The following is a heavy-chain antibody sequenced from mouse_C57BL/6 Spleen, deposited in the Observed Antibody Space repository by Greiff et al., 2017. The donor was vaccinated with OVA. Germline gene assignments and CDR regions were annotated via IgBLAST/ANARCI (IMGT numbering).Heavy chain of an antibody. V-gene: IGHV5-6*01. CDR1: GFTFSSYG. CDR2: ISSGGSYT. J-gene: IGHJ2*01. Sequence: EVNLVESGGDLVKPGGSLKLSCAASGFTFSSYGMSWVRQTPDKRLEWVATISSGGSYTYYPDSVKGRFTISRDNAKDTLYLQMSSLKSEDTAMYYCARHLTGNYDGYYFDYWGQGTTLTVSS. CDR3: ARHLTGNYDGYYFDY. D-gene: IGHD2-4*01.